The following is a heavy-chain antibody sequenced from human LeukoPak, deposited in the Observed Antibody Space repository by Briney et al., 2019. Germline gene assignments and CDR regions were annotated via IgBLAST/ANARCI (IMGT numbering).Heavy chain of an antibody. Sequence: SVKVSCKASGGTFRSYAISWVRQAPGQGLEWMGGIIPIFGTANYAQKFQGRVTITTDESTSTAYMELSSLRSEDTAVYYCATSITIFGVVILSFDYWGQGTLVTVSS. D-gene: IGHD3-3*01. CDR1: GGTFRSYA. J-gene: IGHJ4*02. CDR2: IIPIFGTA. V-gene: IGHV1-69*05. CDR3: ATSITIFGVVILSFDY.